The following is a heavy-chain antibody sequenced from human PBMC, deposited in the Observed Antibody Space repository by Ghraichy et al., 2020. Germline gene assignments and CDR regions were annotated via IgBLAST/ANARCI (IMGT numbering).Heavy chain of an antibody. Sequence: SETLSLTCTVSGGSISSSSYYWGWIRQPPGKGLEWIGSIYYSGSTYYNPSLKSRVTISVDTSKNQFSLKLSSVTAADTAVYYCARVHSNWFFDYWGQGTLVTVSS. V-gene: IGHV4-39*07. CDR2: IYYSGST. J-gene: IGHJ4*02. CDR3: ARVHSNWFFDY. CDR1: GGSISSSSYY. D-gene: IGHD1-20*01.